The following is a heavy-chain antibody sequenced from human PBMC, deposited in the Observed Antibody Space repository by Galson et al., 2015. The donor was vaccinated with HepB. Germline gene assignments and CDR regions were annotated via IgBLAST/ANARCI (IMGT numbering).Heavy chain of an antibody. J-gene: IGHJ4*02. CDR2: ISAVT. D-gene: IGHD2/OR15-2a*01. CDR1: GFTFSTSA. CDR3: ARYYGPFDY. Sequence: SLRLSCAASGFTFSTSAMTWVRQAPGKGPEWVSTISAVTHYADSVKGRFTISRDNSKSTLYLQMNSLRPEDTAVYYCARYYGPFDYWGQGTLVTVSS. V-gene: IGHV3-23*01.